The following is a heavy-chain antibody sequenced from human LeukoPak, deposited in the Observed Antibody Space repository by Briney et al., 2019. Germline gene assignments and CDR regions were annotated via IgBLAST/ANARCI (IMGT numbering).Heavy chain of an antibody. CDR3: AKSKNWGYGHGTFDI. D-gene: IGHD3-16*01. Sequence: PGGSLRLSCAASGFSFRSHGMNWVRQAPGKGLEWVSTINYSGDTTYDADSVKGRFTISRDNAQNTLYLQMNSLRVEDTAIYYCAKSKNWGYGHGTFDIWGHGTMVTVSS. CDR1: GFSFRSHG. J-gene: IGHJ3*02. V-gene: IGHV3-23*01. CDR2: INYSGDTT.